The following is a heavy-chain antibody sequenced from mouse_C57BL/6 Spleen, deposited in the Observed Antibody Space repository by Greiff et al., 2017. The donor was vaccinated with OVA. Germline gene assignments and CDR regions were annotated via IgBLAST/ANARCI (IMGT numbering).Heavy chain of an antibody. CDR3: TTLYGGFAY. D-gene: IGHD1-1*01. CDR1: GFNIKDDY. J-gene: IGHJ3*01. Sequence: EVKLVESGAELVRPGASVKLSCTASGFNIKDDYMHWVKQRPEQGLEWIGWIDPENGDTEYASKFQGKATITADTSSNTAYLQLSSLTSEDTAVYYCTTLYGGFAYWGQGTLVTVSA. CDR2: IDPENGDT. V-gene: IGHV14-4*01.